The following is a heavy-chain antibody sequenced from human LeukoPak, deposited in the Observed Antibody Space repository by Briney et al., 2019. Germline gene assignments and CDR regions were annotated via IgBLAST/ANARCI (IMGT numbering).Heavy chain of an antibody. CDR2: ISAYNGNT. CDR1: GYTFGSYG. CDR3: VRDWRSRINYLDY. D-gene: IGHD3-3*01. J-gene: IGHJ4*02. Sequence: GASVKVSCKTSGYTFGSYGISWVRQAPGQGLEWMGWISAYNGNTNYAQKFQGRVTMTTDTSTSTAYVELRSLRSDDTAVYYCVRDWRSRINYLDYWGQGTLVTVSS. V-gene: IGHV1-18*01.